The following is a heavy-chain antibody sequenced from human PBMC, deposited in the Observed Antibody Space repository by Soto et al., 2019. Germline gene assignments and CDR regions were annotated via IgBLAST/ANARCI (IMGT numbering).Heavy chain of an antibody. J-gene: IGHJ5*02. CDR3: VRRRVSATFMEWFGQ. Sequence: PSLKACSKDPLDTYTCRGLQSPYQAPEQRLEWMGWINAANGDTKYSPKFQGRVTITRDTSASTAYMELSSLRSEDTAVYYCVRRRVSATFMEWFGQRAQGIRVRVSS. D-gene: IGHD3-3*02. V-gene: IGHV1-3*01. CDR2: INAANGDT. CDR1: LDTYTCRG.